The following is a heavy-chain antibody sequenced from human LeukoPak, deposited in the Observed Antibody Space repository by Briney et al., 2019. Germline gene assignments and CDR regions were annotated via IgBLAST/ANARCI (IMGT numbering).Heavy chain of an antibody. V-gene: IGHV1-18*01. D-gene: IGHD1-26*01. CDR2: ISTYNGDT. CDR1: GYTFTSYG. J-gene: IGHJ4*02. Sequence: ASVKVTCKASGYTFTSYGISWVRRAPGQGLEWTGWISTYNGDTNYAQKLQGRVTMTTDTSTNTAYMELRSLRSDDTAVYYCARGRDSGYSDFWGQGTLVTVSS. CDR3: ARGRDSGYSDF.